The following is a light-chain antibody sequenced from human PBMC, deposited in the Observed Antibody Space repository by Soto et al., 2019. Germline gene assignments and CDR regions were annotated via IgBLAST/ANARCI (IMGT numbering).Light chain of an antibody. Sequence: EIVLTQSPGTLSLSPGDRATLSCRASQSLSVSYIAWYQQKPGQAPRLLIYSTSTRAAGIPDRFTGRGSGTHFTLAISRLDPEDFAAYYCHQFGDSPQTFGQGTTVEV. J-gene: IGKJ1*01. V-gene: IGKV3-20*01. CDR2: STS. CDR1: QSLSVSY. CDR3: HQFGDSPQT.